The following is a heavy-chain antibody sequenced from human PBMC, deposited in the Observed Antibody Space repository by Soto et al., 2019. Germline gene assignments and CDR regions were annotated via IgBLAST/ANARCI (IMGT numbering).Heavy chain of an antibody. J-gene: IGHJ6*02. D-gene: IGHD3-10*01. CDR1: GGSISSYY. CDR3: ARDLRGDYYYGMDV. Sequence: PSETLSLTCTVSGGSISSYYWSWIRQPPGKGLEWIGYIYYSGSTNYNPSLKSRVTISVDTSKNQFSLKLSSVTAADTAVYYCARDLRGDYYYGMDVWGQGTTVTV. V-gene: IGHV4-59*01. CDR2: IYYSGST.